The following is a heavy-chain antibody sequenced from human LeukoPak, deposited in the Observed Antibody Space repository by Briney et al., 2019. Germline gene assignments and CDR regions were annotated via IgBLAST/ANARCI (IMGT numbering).Heavy chain of an antibody. CDR2: ISGGGGST. J-gene: IGHJ4*02. CDR3: AKGIGGSGSYYALDY. Sequence: GGSLRLSPAASGFTFSSYAMRWVRQAPGRRLQWVSTISGGGGSTYYADSVKGRFTVSRDNSKNTLYLQMNSLRAEDTAIFYCAKGIGGSGSYYALDYWGQGTLVPVSS. D-gene: IGHD3-10*01. CDR1: GFTFSSYA. V-gene: IGHV3-23*01.